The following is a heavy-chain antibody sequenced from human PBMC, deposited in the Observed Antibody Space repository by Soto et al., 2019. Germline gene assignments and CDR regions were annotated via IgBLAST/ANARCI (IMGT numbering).Heavy chain of an antibody. CDR1: GGSFSGYY. J-gene: IGHJ6*03. D-gene: IGHD2-2*01. V-gene: IGHV4-34*01. Sequence: QVQLQQWGAGLLKPSETLSLTCAVYGGSFSGYYWSWIRQPPGKGLEWIGEINHSGSTNYNPSLKSRGTISLDTSKNHLSLKLSSVAAADTAVYYCAREVPAAVPIYYYYYMDVWGKGTTVTVSS. CDR2: INHSGST. CDR3: AREVPAAVPIYYYYYMDV.